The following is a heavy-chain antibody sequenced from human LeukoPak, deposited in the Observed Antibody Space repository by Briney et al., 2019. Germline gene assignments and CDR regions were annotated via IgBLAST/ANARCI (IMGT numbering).Heavy chain of an antibody. Sequence: GDPLKISCRGLGYSFTTYLIAWVHQMPGKGLGGMGSLYPGYFHTRYSPSYQGQLTISADKASRTAYLQWSSLKASDTIMYVCASLGDDAFDSWGQGTMVTVSS. D-gene: IGHD4-17*01. V-gene: IGHV5-51*07. J-gene: IGHJ3*02. CDR3: ASLGDDAFDS. CDR1: GYSFTTYL. CDR2: LYPGYFHT.